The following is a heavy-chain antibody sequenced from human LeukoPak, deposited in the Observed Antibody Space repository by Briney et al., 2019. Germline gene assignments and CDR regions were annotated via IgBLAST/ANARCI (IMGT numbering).Heavy chain of an antibody. Sequence: GGSLRLSCAASGFPFSTYWITWVRQAPGKGLEWVANIKNDGSEKYYVDSVKGRFTISRDNAENSLFLQMNSLRVEDTAIYFCTRDSGLTGYDLLDYWGQGTLVTVSS. CDR1: GFPFSTYW. CDR3: TRDSGLTGYDLLDY. J-gene: IGHJ4*02. V-gene: IGHV3-7*01. D-gene: IGHD5-12*01. CDR2: IKNDGSEK.